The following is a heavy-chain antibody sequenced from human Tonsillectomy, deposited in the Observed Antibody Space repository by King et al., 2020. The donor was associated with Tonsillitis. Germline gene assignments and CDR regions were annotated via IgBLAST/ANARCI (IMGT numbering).Heavy chain of an antibody. D-gene: IGHD3-10*01. CDR3: ARARFGYYMDV. J-gene: IGHJ6*03. V-gene: IGHV4-59*01. Sequence: QLQESGPGLVKPSETLSLTSTVSGGSISSYYWSWIRQPPGKGLEWIGYISYSGSTNYNPSLKSRVTISVDTSKNQFSLKLSSVTAADTAVYYCARARFGYYMDVWGKGTTVTVAS. CDR2: ISYSGST. CDR1: GGSISSYY.